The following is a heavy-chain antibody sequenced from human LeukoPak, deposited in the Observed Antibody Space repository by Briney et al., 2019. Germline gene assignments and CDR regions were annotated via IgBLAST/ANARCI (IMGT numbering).Heavy chain of an antibody. CDR1: GYTFASYD. D-gene: IGHD3-22*01. CDR3: ARGLSVRNYDSSGYSYDY. J-gene: IGHJ4*02. Sequence: ASVKVSCKASGYTFASYDINWVRQATGQGLEWMGWVNPNSGNTGYAQKFQGRVTMTRNTSISTAYMELSSLRSEDTAVYYCARGLSVRNYDSSGYSYDYWGQGTLVTVSS. V-gene: IGHV1-8*01. CDR2: VNPNSGNT.